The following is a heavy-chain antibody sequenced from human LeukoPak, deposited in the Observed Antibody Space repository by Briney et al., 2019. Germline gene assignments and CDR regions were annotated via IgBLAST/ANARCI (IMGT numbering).Heavy chain of an antibody. CDR3: AKGDWRYFDY. CDR1: GFTFSTYV. V-gene: IGHV3-23*01. J-gene: IGHJ4*02. CDR2: ISGSGGST. D-gene: IGHD3/OR15-3a*01. Sequence: GGSLRLSCAAAGFTFSTYVMSWVRQAPGKGLEWVSAISGSGGSTYYADSVKGRFTISRDNSKNTLYLQMNSLGADDTAVYYCAKGDWRYFDYWGQGTLVTVSS.